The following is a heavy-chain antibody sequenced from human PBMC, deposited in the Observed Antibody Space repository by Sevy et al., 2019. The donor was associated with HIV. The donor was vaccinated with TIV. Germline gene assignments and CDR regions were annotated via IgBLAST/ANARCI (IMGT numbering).Heavy chain of an antibody. Sequence: GGSLRLSCVASGFAFSNYYAMHWVRQAPGKGLEWVALISYDGGGKYYADSVKGRFTISRDNFKNTLFLQMNSLTTEDTAVYYCARPRANYVDHYFFYAMDVWGQGTTVTVSS. J-gene: IGHJ6*02. CDR1: GFAFSNYYA. V-gene: IGHV3-30-3*01. D-gene: IGHD4-17*01. CDR2: ISYDGGGK. CDR3: ARPRANYVDHYFFYAMDV.